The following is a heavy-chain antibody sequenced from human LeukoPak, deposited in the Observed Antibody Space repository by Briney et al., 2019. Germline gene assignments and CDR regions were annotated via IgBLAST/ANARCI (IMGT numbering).Heavy chain of an antibody. CDR3: ARGGDLYYYDSSGPPVGWFDP. J-gene: IGHJ5*02. V-gene: IGHV4-59*01. CDR2: IYYSGST. Sequence: SETLSLTCTVSGGSISSYYWSWIRQPPGKGLEWIGYIYYSGSTNYNPSLKSRVTISVDTSKNQFSLKLSSVTAADTAVYYCARGGDLYYYDSSGPPVGWFDPWGQGTLVTASS. CDR1: GGSISSYY. D-gene: IGHD3-22*01.